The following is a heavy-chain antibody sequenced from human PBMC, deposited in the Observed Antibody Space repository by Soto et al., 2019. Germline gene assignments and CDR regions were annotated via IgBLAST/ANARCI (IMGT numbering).Heavy chain of an antibody. D-gene: IGHD3-22*01. CDR3: ATGPIITMIVS. Sequence: PSETLSLAGAVYGGSFSGYYWRWIRQPPGKGLEWIGEINHSGSTNYNPSLKSRVTISVDTSKNQFSRKLSSVTAADTAVHYCATGPIITMIVSWGQGTLVTVSS. V-gene: IGHV4-34*01. CDR1: GGSFSGYY. J-gene: IGHJ4*02. CDR2: INHSGST.